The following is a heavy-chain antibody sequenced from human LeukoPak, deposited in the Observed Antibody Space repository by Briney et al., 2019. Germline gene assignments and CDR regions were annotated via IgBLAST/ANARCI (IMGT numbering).Heavy chain of an antibody. Sequence: PGGSLRLSCAASGFTFSSYWMHWVRQAPGKGLEWVSRINSDGSSTSYADSVKGRFTISRDNAKNTLYLQMNSLRAEDTAVYYCARFISGLLDYWGQGTLVTVSS. CDR2: INSDGSST. CDR1: GFTFSSYW. J-gene: IGHJ4*02. CDR3: ARFISGLLDY. V-gene: IGHV3-74*01. D-gene: IGHD3-10*01.